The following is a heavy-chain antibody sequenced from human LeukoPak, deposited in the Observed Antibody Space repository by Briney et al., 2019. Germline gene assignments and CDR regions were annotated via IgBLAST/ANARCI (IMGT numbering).Heavy chain of an antibody. CDR2: ISGSGGST. J-gene: IGHJ4*02. Sequence: PGGSLRLSCAASGFTFSSHAMSWVRQAPGKGLEWVSAISGSGGSTYYAASVKGRFTISRDNSKNTLYLQMNSLRAEDTAVYYCAKAPSFGSGWYYFDYWGQGTLVTVSS. V-gene: IGHV3-23*01. D-gene: IGHD6-19*01. CDR3: AKAPSFGSGWYYFDY. CDR1: GFTFSSHA.